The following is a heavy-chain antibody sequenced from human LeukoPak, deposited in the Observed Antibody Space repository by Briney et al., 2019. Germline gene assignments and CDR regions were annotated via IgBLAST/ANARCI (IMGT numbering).Heavy chain of an antibody. Sequence: SQTLSLICGISGDSISSNSAPWKWITQSPSRGLEWQGRTYYRSKWYNDYEVSVKSRITINPDTSKNQFSLQLTSVTPEDTAVYYCARDRPIVVGLDYWGQGTLVTVSS. CDR1: GDSISSNSAP. J-gene: IGHJ4*02. CDR3: ARDRPIVVGLDY. D-gene: IGHD3-22*01. CDR2: TYYRSKWYN. V-gene: IGHV6-1*01.